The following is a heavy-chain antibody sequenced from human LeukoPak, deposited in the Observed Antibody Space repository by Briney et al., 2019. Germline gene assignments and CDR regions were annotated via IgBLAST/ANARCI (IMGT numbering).Heavy chain of an antibody. V-gene: IGHV3-72*01. CDR1: GFTFSDHY. D-gene: IGHD1-1*01. CDR2: TRNKANSYTT. J-gene: IGHJ4*02. Sequence: GGSLRLSCGASGFTFSDHYMDWVRQAPGKGLEWVGRTRNKANSYTTEYAASVKGRFTISRGDSKNSLYLQLNSLKTEDTAVYYCARVDGRNGDYCDYWGREPWSPSPQ. CDR3: ARVDGRNGDYCDY.